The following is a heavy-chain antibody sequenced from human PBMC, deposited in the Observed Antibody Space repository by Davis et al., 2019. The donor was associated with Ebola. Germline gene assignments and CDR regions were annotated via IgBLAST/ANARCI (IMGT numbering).Heavy chain of an antibody. CDR3: AKDRGNSLPMGELVY. CDR1: GFTFSSYG. J-gene: IGHJ4*02. V-gene: IGHV3-30*18. Sequence: ALKISCAASGFTFSSYGMHWVRQAPGKGLEWVAVISYDGSNKYYADSVKGRFTISRDNSENTLYLQMNSLRAEDTAVYYCAKDRGNSLPMGELVYWGQGTLVTVSS. D-gene: IGHD3-16*01. CDR2: ISYDGSNK.